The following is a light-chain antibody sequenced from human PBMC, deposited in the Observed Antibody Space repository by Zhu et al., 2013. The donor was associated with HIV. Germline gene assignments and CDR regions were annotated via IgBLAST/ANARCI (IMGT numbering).Light chain of an antibody. CDR2: QDT. Sequence: SYELTQPPSVSVSPGQTARITCSGDRLGDKYACWYQQKPGQSPVLLMYQDTKRPSGIPERFSGSNSGNTATLTISGVDAGDEADYYCQVWDSRSDHVVFGGGTKLTVL. J-gene: IGLJ2*01. CDR3: QVWDSRSDHVV. CDR1: RLGDKY. V-gene: IGLV3-1*01.